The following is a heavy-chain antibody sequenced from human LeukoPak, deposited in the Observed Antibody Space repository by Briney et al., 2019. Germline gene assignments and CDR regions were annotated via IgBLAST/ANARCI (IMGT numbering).Heavy chain of an antibody. CDR2: LYTGGST. J-gene: IGHJ4*02. V-gene: IGHV3-53*01. D-gene: IGHD3-16*01. CDR1: GLSVSGNY. CDR3: ARYGITSRGPFDY. Sequence: GGSLRLSCAASGLSVSGNYMSWVRQAPGKGLEWVSPLYTGGSTYYAESVKGRFTISSDKSKNNLYLQMHSLRVEDTAVYFCARYGITSRGPFDYWGQGTLVTVSP.